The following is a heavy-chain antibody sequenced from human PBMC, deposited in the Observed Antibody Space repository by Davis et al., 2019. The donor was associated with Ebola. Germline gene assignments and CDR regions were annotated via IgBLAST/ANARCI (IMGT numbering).Heavy chain of an antibody. D-gene: IGHD6-6*01. CDR3: ARGIASIAARPYNWFDP. V-gene: IGHV3-21*01. CDR1: GFTFSSYS. J-gene: IGHJ5*02. CDR2: ISSSSSYI. Sequence: PGGSLRLSCAASGFTFSSYSMNWVRQAPGKGLEWVSSISSSSSYIYYADSVKGRFTISRDNAKNSLYLQMNSLRAEDTAVYYCARGIASIAARPYNWFDPWGQGTLVTVSS.